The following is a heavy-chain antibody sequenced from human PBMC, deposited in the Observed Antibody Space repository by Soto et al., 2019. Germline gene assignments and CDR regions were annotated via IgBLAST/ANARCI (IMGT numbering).Heavy chain of an antibody. J-gene: IGHJ4*02. D-gene: IGHD6-19*01. CDR2: ITSDTKTI. CDR3: ASSVEGHFDY. V-gene: IGHV3-48*02. Sequence: EVQLVESGGDLVQRGGSLRLSCVASGFTFSVYSMNWVRQAPGKGLEWFSYITSDTKTIKYADSVKGRFTISRDNAKNSVYRQMKSLRDENTAVYYCASSVEGHFDYWGQGTVVTVSS. CDR1: GFTFSVYS.